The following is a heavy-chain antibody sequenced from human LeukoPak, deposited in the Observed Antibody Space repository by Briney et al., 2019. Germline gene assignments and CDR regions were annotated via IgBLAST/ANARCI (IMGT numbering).Heavy chain of an antibody. D-gene: IGHD6-13*01. CDR3: ARRIIAAAAPYMDV. CDR1: GGSISSYY. Sequence: PSETLSLTCTVSGGSISSYYWSWIRQPPGKGLEWIGYLYYSGSTNYNPSLKRRVTISVDTSKNQFSLKLSSVTAADTAVYYCARRIIAAAAPYMDVWGKGTTVTVSS. J-gene: IGHJ6*03. CDR2: LYYSGST. V-gene: IGHV4-59*08.